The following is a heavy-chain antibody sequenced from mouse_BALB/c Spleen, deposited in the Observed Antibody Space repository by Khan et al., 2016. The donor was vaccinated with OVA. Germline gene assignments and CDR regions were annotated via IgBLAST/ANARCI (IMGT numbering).Heavy chain of an antibody. CDR1: GYIFTSYW. Sequence: QVQLKESGAELMRPGASVKLSCKTSGYIFTSYWIHWVKQRPGQGLEWIARIYPGTDNTYYNEKFKDKATLTADKSSTTAYMQLSSLKSEDSAVYFCAREEPFYDFDYWGQGTTLTVSS. V-gene: IGHV1-76*01. CDR2: IYPGTDNT. CDR3: AREEPFYDFDY. D-gene: IGHD1-1*01. J-gene: IGHJ2*01.